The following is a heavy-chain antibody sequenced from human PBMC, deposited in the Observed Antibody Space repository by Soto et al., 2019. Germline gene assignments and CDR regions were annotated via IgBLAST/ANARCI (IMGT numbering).Heavy chain of an antibody. Sequence: QVQLVESGGGVVQPGRSLRLSCAASGFTFSSYGMHWVRQAPGKGLEWVAVISYDGSNKYYADSVKGRFTISRDNSKNTLYLQMNSLSAEDTAVYYCAKGWSGYSYGYDDAFDIWGQGTMVIVSS. V-gene: IGHV3-30*18. CDR2: ISYDGSNK. J-gene: IGHJ3*02. D-gene: IGHD5-18*01. CDR1: GFTFSSYG. CDR3: AKGWSGYSYGYDDAFDI.